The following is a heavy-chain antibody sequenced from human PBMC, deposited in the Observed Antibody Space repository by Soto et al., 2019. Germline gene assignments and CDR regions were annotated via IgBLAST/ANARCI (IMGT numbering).Heavy chain of an antibody. CDR1: GFTFRSYT. Sequence: LRLSCVGYGFTFRSYTMHWVRQAPGKGLEWVSGIRGFSPYTFYADSVKGRFTISRDNAKNSLYLQMNSLRAEDTAVYYCARDRGYDENDYYYNAMDVSGQGTTVTVYS. CDR3: ARDRGYDENDYYYNAMDV. D-gene: IGHD2-15*01. CDR2: IRGFSPYT. J-gene: IGHJ6*01. V-gene: IGHV3-21*01.